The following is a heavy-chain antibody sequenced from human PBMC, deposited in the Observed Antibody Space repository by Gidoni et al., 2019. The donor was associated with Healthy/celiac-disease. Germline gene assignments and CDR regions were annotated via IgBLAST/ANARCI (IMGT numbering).Heavy chain of an antibody. D-gene: IGHD2-2*01. CDR2: IKSKTDGGTT. Sequence: GFTFSNAWMSWVRQAPGKGMEWVGRIKSKTDGGTTYYAAPVKGRFTISRDDSKNTLYLQMNSLKTEYTAVYYCTTPYCSNTSCYHAGPIWGQGTLGTVSS. CDR1: GFTFSNAW. CDR3: TTPYCSNTSCYHAGPI. J-gene: IGHJ4*02. V-gene: IGHV3-15*01.